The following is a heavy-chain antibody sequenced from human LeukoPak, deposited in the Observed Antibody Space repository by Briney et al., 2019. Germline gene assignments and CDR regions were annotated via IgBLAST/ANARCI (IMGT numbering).Heavy chain of an antibody. D-gene: IGHD2-15*01. V-gene: IGHV1-8*01. CDR2: MNPNSGNT. CDR3: AVLSRDIVVVVAATLRSDAFDI. CDR1: GYTFTSYD. Sequence: ASVKVSCKASGYTFTSYDINWVRQATGQGLEWMGWMNPNSGNTGYAQKFQGRVTITADESTSTAYMELSSLRSEDTAVYYCAVLSRDIVVVVAATLRSDAFDIWGQGTMVTVSS. J-gene: IGHJ3*02.